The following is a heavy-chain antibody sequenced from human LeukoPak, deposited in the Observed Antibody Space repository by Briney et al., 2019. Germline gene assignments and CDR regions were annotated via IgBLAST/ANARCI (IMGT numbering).Heavy chain of an antibody. J-gene: IGHJ4*02. D-gene: IGHD2-2*01. CDR3: AVDYCRSTSCYVDY. V-gene: IGHV1-69*05. Sequence: SVKVSCKASGGTFSNYGISWVRRVPGQGLEWMGRVIPIFGTTNYAQKFQGRVTITTDESTSTAYMELSLRSEDTAIYFCAVDYCRSTSCYVDYWGQGTLITVSS. CDR2: VIPIFGTT. CDR1: GGTFSNYG.